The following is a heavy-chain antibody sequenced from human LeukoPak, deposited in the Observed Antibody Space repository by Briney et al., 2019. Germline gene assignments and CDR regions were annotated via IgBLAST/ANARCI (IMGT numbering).Heavy chain of an antibody. D-gene: IGHD4-23*01. V-gene: IGHV3-21*01. CDR1: GFTSSSYS. Sequence: GGSLRLSCAASGFTSSSYSMNWVRQAPGKGLEWVSSISSSSSYIYYADSVKGRFTISRDNAKNSLYLQMNSLRAEDTAVYYCARVPTYSYGGKGGLDYWGQGTLVTVSS. J-gene: IGHJ4*02. CDR3: ARVPTYSYGGKGGLDY. CDR2: ISSSSSYI.